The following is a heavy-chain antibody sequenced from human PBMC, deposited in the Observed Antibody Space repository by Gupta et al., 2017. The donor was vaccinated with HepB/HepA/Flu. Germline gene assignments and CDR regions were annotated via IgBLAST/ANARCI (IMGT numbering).Heavy chain of an antibody. V-gene: IGHV3-7*01. D-gene: IGHD6-19*01. CDR2: INRDGSEQ. CDR3: ARAGYSSGYDY. Sequence: EVQLVESGGVLVQPGGSLRLSCAAPGFPFSTYWMAWVRQSPGKGLEWVANINRDGSEQYYVESLKGRFTISRDNAKNSLYLHMNSLTAEDTAVYYCARAGYSSGYDYWGQGTLVTVSS. CDR1: GFPFSTYW. J-gene: IGHJ4*02.